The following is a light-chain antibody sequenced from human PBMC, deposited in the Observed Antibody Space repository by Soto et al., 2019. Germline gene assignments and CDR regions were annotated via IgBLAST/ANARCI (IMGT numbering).Light chain of an antibody. Sequence: EIVMTQSPATLSESPGERATLSCRASQSVSSNLAWYQQKPGQAPRVVIYGASTRATGIPARFSGSGSGTEFTLTISSLQSEDFAVYYCQQYNNWPPWTFGQGTKVEIK. CDR2: GAS. CDR3: QQYNNWPPWT. CDR1: QSVSSN. V-gene: IGKV3-15*01. J-gene: IGKJ1*01.